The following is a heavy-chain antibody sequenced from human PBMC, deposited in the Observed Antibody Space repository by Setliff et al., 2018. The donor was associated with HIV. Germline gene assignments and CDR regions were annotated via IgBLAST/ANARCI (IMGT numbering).Heavy chain of an antibody. D-gene: IGHD3-22*01. V-gene: IGHV1-69*10. CDR2: IIPILGIA. CDR1: GGTFSSYA. CDR3: ARDRGSSGYYYDDAFDI. J-gene: IGHJ3*02. Sequence: SVKVSCKASGGTFSSYAISWVRQAPGQGLEWMGGIIPILGIANYAQKFQGRVTITADKSTSTAYMELNSLRSEDTAVYYCARDRGSSGYYYDDAFDIWGQGTMVTVSS.